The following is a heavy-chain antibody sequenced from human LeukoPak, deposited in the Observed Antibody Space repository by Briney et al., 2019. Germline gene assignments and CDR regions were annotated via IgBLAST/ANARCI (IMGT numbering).Heavy chain of an antibody. CDR3: ARDFKDGHI. CDR1: GFTFSSYA. CDR2: ISGSGGST. D-gene: IGHD5-24*01. J-gene: IGHJ4*02. Sequence: GGSLRLSCAASGFTFSSYALSWVRQAPGKGLEWVSAISGSGGSTYYADSVKGRFTISRDNAKSTLYLQLNSLRAEDTAVYYCARDFKDGHIWGQGTLVTVSS. V-gene: IGHV3-23*01.